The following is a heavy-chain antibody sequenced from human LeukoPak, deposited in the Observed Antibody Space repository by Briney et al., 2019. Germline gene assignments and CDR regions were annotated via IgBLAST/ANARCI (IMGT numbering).Heavy chain of an antibody. V-gene: IGHV1-18*01. J-gene: IGHJ6*03. Sequence: GASVKVSCKASGYTFTSYGISWVRQAPGQGLEWMGWISAYNGNTNYAQKLQGRVTMTTDTSTSTAYMELRSLRSDDTAVYYCARDRGLNWNYYMDVWGKGTTVTVSS. CDR2: ISAYNGNT. CDR3: ARDRGLNWNYYMDV. CDR1: GYTFTSYG. D-gene: IGHD1-20*01.